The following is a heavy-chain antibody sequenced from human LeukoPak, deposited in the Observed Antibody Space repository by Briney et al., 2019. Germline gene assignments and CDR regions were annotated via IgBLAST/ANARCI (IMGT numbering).Heavy chain of an antibody. J-gene: IGHJ4*02. V-gene: IGHV3-23*01. CDR1: GFTFSRYA. D-gene: IGHD3-22*01. CDR2: INGSGGST. CDR3: AKDSLYSYDSNFDY. Sequence: PGGSLRLSCAASGFTFSRYAMSWFGQAPGTGLDWVSAINGSGGSTYYAESVKGRFNISRDNSKNTLYLQMNSLRAEDTAVYYCAKDSLYSYDSNFDYWGRGALVTVSS.